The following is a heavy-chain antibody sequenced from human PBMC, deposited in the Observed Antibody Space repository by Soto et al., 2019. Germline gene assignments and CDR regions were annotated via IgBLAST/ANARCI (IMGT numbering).Heavy chain of an antibody. CDR3: ARSQRGRTAFTFDY. CDR1: GDSVSNDNYY. Sequence: SETLSLTCAVSGDSVSNDNYYWSAIRQPPGKGLEWIGYIYYSGTTNYNSYLKSRLSLSVDMSKNQFSLKLASVTAADRAVYFCARSQRGRTAFTFDYWGQGALVTVSS. J-gene: IGHJ4*02. V-gene: IGHV4-61*01. CDR2: IYYSGTT. D-gene: IGHD3-16*01.